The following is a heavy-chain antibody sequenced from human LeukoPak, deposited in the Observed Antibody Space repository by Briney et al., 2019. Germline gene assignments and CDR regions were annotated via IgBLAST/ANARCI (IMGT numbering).Heavy chain of an antibody. CDR1: GFTFSSSG. J-gene: IGHJ4*02. Sequence: GGSLRLSCAASGFTFSSSGMSWVRQAPGKGLEWVSGIIGSGGTTYYADSVKGRFTISRDNSKNTLYLQMNSLRAEDTALYYCAKDINWASFESWGQGTLVTVSS. V-gene: IGHV3-23*01. CDR2: IIGSGGTT. D-gene: IGHD7-27*01. CDR3: AKDINWASFES.